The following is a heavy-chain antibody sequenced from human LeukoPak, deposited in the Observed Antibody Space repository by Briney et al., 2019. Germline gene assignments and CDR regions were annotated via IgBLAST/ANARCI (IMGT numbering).Heavy chain of an antibody. V-gene: IGHV3-33*06. CDR3: AKASSASPSSLNF. CDR1: GFTFSNYG. Sequence: GGSLRLSCAASGFTFSNYGMYWVRQAPGKGQEWVAVIWHDGSHKYYAESVKGRFTISRDNSNNTLYLQLTSLRAEDTAVFYCAKASSASPSSLNFWGQGTLVTVSS. D-gene: IGHD2-2*01. J-gene: IGHJ4*02. CDR2: IWHDGSHK.